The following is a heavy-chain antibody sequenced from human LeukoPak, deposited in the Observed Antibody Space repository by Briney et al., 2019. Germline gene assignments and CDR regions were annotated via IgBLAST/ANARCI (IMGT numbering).Heavy chain of an antibody. V-gene: IGHV4-4*07. CDR3: ARTGAVAGNWFDP. Sequence: SETLSLTCTVSGGSISSYHWSWIRQPAGKGLEWIGRIYTSGSTNYNPSLKRRVTISVDTSKNQFSLKLSSVTAADTAVYYCARTGAVAGNWFDPWGQGTLVTVSS. CDR1: GGSISSYH. D-gene: IGHD6-19*01. J-gene: IGHJ5*02. CDR2: IYTSGST.